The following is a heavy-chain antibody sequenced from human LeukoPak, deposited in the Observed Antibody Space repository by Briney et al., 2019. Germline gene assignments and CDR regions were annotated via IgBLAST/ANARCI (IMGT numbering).Heavy chain of an antibody. V-gene: IGHV1-2*06. CDR2: INPSSGGT. CDR3: ARGPSGSDY. Sequence: ASVRVSCKVSGYTFTGYYLHWVRQAPGQWLEWMGRINPSSGGTNYAQEFQGRVTMTRDTSINTAYLDLSSLRSDDTAVYYCARGPSGSDYWGQGTLVIVSS. D-gene: IGHD3-10*01. CDR1: GYTFTGYY. J-gene: IGHJ4*02.